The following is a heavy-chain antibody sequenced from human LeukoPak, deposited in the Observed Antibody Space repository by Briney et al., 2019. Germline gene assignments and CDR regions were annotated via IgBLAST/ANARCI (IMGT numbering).Heavy chain of an antibody. Sequence: VASVKVSCKASGYTFTGYYMHWVRQAPGQGLEWMGWINPNSGGTNYAQKFQGRVTMTRNTSISTAYMELSSLRSEDTAVYYCARADVDTAFLHDYWGQGTLVTVSS. D-gene: IGHD5-18*01. CDR3: ARADVDTAFLHDY. CDR1: GYTFTGYY. J-gene: IGHJ4*02. V-gene: IGHV1-2*02. CDR2: INPNSGGT.